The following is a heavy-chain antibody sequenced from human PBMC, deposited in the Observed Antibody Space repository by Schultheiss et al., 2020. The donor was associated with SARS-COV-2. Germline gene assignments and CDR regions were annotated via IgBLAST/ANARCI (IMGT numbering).Heavy chain of an antibody. Sequence: GGSLRLSCAASGFTFSSYGMHWVRQAPGKGLEWVSAISGSGGSTYYADSVKGRFTISRDNAKNSLYLQMNSLRAEDTAVYYCARDHPYYDFWSGYHYYYYYGMDVWGQGTTVTVSS. D-gene: IGHD3-3*01. V-gene: IGHV3-21*01. CDR2: ISGSGGST. CDR1: GFTFSSYG. J-gene: IGHJ6*02. CDR3: ARDHPYYDFWSGYHYYYYYGMDV.